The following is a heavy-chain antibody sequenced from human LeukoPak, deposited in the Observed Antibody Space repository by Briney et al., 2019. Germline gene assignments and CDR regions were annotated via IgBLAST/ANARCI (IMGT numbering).Heavy chain of an antibody. J-gene: IGHJ4*02. CDR1: GFTFSSYA. CDR3: AKDSCSSTSCLYYFDY. V-gene: IGHV3-23*01. CDR2: ISGSGGST. Sequence: GGSLRLSCAASGFTFSSYAMSWVRQAPGKGLEWVSAISGSGGSTYYADSVKGRFTISRDNSKNTLYLQMNSLRAVDTAVYYCAKDSCSSTSCLYYFDYWGQGTLVTVSS. D-gene: IGHD2-2*01.